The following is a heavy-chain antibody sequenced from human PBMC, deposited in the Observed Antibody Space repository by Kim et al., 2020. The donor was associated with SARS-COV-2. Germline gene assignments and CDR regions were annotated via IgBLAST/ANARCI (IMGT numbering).Heavy chain of an antibody. CDR2: ISYDGSNK. CDR3: ARRELLWFGELEFG. Sequence: GGSLRLSCAASGFTFSSYAMHWVRQAPGKGLEWVAVISYDGSNKYYADSVKGRFTISRDNSKNTLYLQMNSLRAEDTAVYYCARRELLWFGELEFGWGQGTLVTVSS. D-gene: IGHD3-10*01. J-gene: IGHJ4*02. V-gene: IGHV3-30-3*01. CDR1: GFTFSSYA.